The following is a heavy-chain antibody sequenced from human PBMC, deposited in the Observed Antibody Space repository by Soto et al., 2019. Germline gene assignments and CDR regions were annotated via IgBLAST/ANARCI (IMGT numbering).Heavy chain of an antibody. D-gene: IGHD5-18*01. CDR1: SVSNAW. Sequence: SVSNAWMNWVRQAPGKGLAWVGRIKSKTDGGTTDYAAPVKGRFTISRDDSKNTLYLQMNSLKTEDTAVYYCTTDVDTAMELDYWGQGTLVTVSS. CDR3: TTDVDTAMELDY. CDR2: IKSKTDGGTT. J-gene: IGHJ4*02. V-gene: IGHV3-15*07.